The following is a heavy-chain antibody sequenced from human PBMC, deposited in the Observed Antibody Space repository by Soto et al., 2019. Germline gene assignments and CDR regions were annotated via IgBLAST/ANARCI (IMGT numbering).Heavy chain of an antibody. CDR3: ARDRADYYDSSGKYDYYYYYHGMDV. Sequence: SVQVSCPASGGTFRSYAISWVRQAPGQGLEWMGGIIPIFGTANYAQKFQGRVTITADESTSTAYMELSSLRSEDTAVYYCARDRADYYDSSGKYDYYYYYHGMDVWGQGTTVTVPS. J-gene: IGHJ6*02. CDR1: GGTFRSYA. V-gene: IGHV1-69*13. D-gene: IGHD3-22*01. CDR2: IIPIFGTA.